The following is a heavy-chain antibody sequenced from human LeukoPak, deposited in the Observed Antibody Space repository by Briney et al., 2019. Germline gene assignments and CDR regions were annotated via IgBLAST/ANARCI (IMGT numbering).Heavy chain of an antibody. D-gene: IGHD3-22*01. CDR3: ATQDSSHY. V-gene: IGHV4-39*01. Sequence: PSETLSLTCTVSGDSVSSTNYYWGWIRQPPGRGLEWIASIRYSESAYYSPSLKSRATISVDTSKNQFSLRLRSLTATDAAVYYCATQDSSHYWGQGTLVTVSS. CDR1: GDSVSSTNYY. J-gene: IGHJ4*02. CDR2: IRYSESA.